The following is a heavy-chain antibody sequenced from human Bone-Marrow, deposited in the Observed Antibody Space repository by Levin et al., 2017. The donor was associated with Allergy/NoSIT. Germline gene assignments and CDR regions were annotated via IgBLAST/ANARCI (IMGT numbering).Heavy chain of an antibody. Sequence: SETLSLTCAVSGGSISSYHWWSWVRQPPGKGLEWIGEIYHLGTTNYKPSLRSRVTMSIDMSMNQFSMKLTSVSAADTAVYYCARDHGYSSSWKYFEYWGQGTPVTVSS. CDR3: ARDHGYSSSWKYFEY. CDR2: IYHLGTT. D-gene: IGHD6-13*01. CDR1: GGSISSYHW. V-gene: IGHV4-4*02. J-gene: IGHJ4*02.